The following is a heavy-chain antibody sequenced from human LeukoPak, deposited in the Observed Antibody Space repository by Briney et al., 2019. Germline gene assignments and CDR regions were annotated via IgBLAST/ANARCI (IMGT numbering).Heavy chain of an antibody. V-gene: IGHV4-4*07. CDR3: ARHGRYYDILTGYSSAAFDI. CDR1: GGSISSYY. Sequence: SETLSLTCTVSGGSISSYYWSWIRQPAGKGLEWIGHIYTSGSTNYNPSLKSRIAMSIDTSKNQFSLKLSSVTAADTAVYYCARHGRYYDILTGYSSAAFDIWGQGTMVTVSS. D-gene: IGHD3-9*01. J-gene: IGHJ3*02. CDR2: IYTSGST.